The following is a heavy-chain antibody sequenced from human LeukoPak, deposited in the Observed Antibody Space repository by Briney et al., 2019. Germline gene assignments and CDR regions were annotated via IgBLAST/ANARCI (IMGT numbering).Heavy chain of an antibody. CDR1: GFTFSSYG. V-gene: IGHV3-33*01. CDR2: IWYDGSNK. Sequence: PGRSLRLSCAASGFTFSSYGMHWVRQAPGKGLEWVAVIWYDGSNKYYADSVKGRFTISRDNSKNTLYLQMNSLRAGDTAVYYCARIPFFDYGMDVWGQGTTVTVSS. CDR3: ARIPFFDYGMDV. J-gene: IGHJ6*02.